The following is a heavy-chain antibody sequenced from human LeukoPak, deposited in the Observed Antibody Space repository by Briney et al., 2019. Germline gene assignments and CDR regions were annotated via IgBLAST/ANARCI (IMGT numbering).Heavy chain of an antibody. J-gene: IGHJ6*02. CDR2: ISSSGSTI. D-gene: IGHD2/OR15-2a*01. CDR3: AKYLYSVSYYGMDV. Sequence: GGSLRLSCAASRFTFSSYEMNWVRQAPGKGLEWVSYISSSGSTIYYADSVKGRFTISRDNAKNSLYLQMNSLRAEDTALYYCAKYLYSVSYYGMDVWGQGTTVTVSS. CDR1: RFTFSSYE. V-gene: IGHV3-48*03.